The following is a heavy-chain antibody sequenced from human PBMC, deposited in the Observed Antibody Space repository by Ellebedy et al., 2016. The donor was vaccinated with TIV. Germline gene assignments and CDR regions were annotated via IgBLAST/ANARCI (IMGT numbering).Heavy chain of an antibody. CDR1: GFSFSSYA. Sequence: GGSLRLSCAASGFSFSSYAMSWVRQAPGKGLEWVSGIIGSGGSTYNVDSVKGRFTISRDNSRNTLFLQMNSLRAEDTAVYYCARSPKDHYYHGMDVWGQGTPVTVSS. CDR2: IIGSGGST. J-gene: IGHJ6*02. V-gene: IGHV3-23*01. CDR3: ARSPKDHYYHGMDV.